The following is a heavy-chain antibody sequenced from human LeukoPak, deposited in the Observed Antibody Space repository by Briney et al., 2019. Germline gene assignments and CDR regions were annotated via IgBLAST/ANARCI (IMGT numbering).Heavy chain of an antibody. D-gene: IGHD3-10*01. V-gene: IGHV3-33*06. CDR2: IWNDGSHE. Sequence: GGSLRLSCAGSGFTFSKYGMHWVRQAPGKALEWVAVIWNDGSHENYADSVKGRFTISRDNSESTLYLQMSSLRAEDTAMYFCAKRDAKISGSDSFDIWGQGTMVTVSS. CDR3: AKRDAKISGSDSFDI. CDR1: GFTFSKYG. J-gene: IGHJ3*02.